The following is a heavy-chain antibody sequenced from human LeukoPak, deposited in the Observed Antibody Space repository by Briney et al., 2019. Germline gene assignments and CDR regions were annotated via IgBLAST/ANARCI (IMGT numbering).Heavy chain of an antibody. V-gene: IGHV1-18*01. CDR3: ARGRESSKLTSGFQSFDWLSDSFDL. D-gene: IGHD3-9*01. J-gene: IGHJ3*01. CDR2: MNGYNGNT. CDR1: GYTFTSYG. Sequence: ASVKVSCKASGYTFTSYGITWVRQAPGQGLEWMGWMNGYNGNTNYAQKFQGRVTMTKNTSMSTAYMELSSLTSEDTAVYYCARGRESSKLTSGFQSFDWLSDSFDLWGQGTIVTVSS.